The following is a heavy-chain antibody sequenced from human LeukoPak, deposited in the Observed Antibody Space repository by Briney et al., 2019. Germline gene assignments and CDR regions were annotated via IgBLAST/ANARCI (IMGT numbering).Heavy chain of an antibody. D-gene: IGHD5-18*01. J-gene: IGHJ4*02. CDR1: GGSFSGYY. V-gene: IGHV4-34*01. Sequence: SETLSLTCAVYGGSFSGYYWSWIRQPPGKGLEWIGEINHSGSTNYNPSLKSRVTISVDTSKNQFSLKLSSVTAADTAVYYCARGGRIPRLQYFNYWGQGTLVTVSS. CDR3: ARGGRIPRLQYFNY. CDR2: INHSGST.